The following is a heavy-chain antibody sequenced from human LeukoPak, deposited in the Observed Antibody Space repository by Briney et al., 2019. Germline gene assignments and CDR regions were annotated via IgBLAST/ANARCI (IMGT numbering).Heavy chain of an antibody. CDR1: GYTFTGYY. J-gene: IGHJ4*02. CDR2: INPNSGGT. Sequence: ASVKVSCKASGYTFTGYYMHWVRQAPGQGLEWMGWINPNSGGTNYAQKLQGRVTMTRDTSISTAYMELSRLRSDDTAVYYCAREHPGVVVVVAATPHLDYWGQGTLVTVSS. CDR3: AREHPGVVVVVAATPHLDY. V-gene: IGHV1-2*02. D-gene: IGHD2-15*01.